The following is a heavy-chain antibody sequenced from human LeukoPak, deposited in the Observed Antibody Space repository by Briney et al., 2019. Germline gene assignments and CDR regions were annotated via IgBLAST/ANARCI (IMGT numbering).Heavy chain of an antibody. CDR2: ISAYNGNT. CDR3: ASVKGSYGNNWFDP. D-gene: IGHD1-26*01. V-gene: IGHV1-18*04. CDR1: GYTFTSYY. Sequence: ASVKVSCKASGYTFTSYYMHWVRQAPGQGLEWMGWISAYNGNTNYAQKLQGRVTMTTDTSTSTAYMELRSLRSDDTAVYYCASVKGSYGNNWFDPWGQGTLVTVSS. J-gene: IGHJ5*02.